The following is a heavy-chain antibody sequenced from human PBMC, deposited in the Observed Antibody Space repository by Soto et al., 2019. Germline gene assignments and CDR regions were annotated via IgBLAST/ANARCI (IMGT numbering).Heavy chain of an antibody. Sequence: PSETLSISCAVSGGSISCGGFSWSWIRQPPGKGLEWIGYILHTGGTQYNPSLKSRVSMSVDKSKNQFSLHLTSVTATDTAVYYCARLQFGEGFDYWGQGALVTVSS. CDR1: GGSISCGGFS. J-gene: IGHJ4*02. CDR3: ARLQFGEGFDY. V-gene: IGHV4-30-2*01. D-gene: IGHD3-10*01. CDR2: ILHTGGT.